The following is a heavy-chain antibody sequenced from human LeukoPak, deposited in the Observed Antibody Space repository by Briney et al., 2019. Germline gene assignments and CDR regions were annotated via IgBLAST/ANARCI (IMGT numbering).Heavy chain of an antibody. Sequence: SVKVSCKASGRTFSSYAISWVRQAPGQGLEWMGRIIPIFGTANYAQKFQGRVTITTDESTSTAYMELSSLRSEDTAVYYCSREPRGRVGNYYYYYMDVWGKGTTVTVSS. CDR3: SREPRGRVGNYYYYYMDV. CDR1: GRTFSSYA. D-gene: IGHD1-26*01. V-gene: IGHV1-69*05. CDR2: IIPIFGTA. J-gene: IGHJ6*03.